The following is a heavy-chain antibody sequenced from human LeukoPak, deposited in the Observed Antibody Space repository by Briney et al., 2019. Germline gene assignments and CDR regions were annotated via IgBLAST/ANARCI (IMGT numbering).Heavy chain of an antibody. CDR3: AKDAQRGFDYSNSLEY. CDR2: IWSDGSNQ. J-gene: IGHJ4*02. CDR1: KFTFSHYG. Sequence: GGSLRLSCAASKFTFSHYGMHWVRQAPGKGLQWVAVIWSDGSNQYYADSVKGRFTISRDNSNNMVYLQMDSLRADDTGVYYCAKDAQRGFDYSNSLEYWGQGALVSVSS. V-gene: IGHV3-33*06. D-gene: IGHD4-11*01.